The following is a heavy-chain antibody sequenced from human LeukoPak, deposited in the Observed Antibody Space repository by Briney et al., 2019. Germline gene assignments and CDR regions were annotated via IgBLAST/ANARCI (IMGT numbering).Heavy chain of an antibody. CDR3: ARDLGYDFWSGYPYGMDV. J-gene: IGHJ6*02. CDR1: GGSISSYY. V-gene: IGHV4-59*01. CDR2: IYYSGST. D-gene: IGHD3-3*01. Sequence: PSETLSLTCTVSGGSISSYYWSWIRQPPGKGLEWIGYIYYSGSTNYNPSLKSRVTISVDTSKNQFSPKLSSVTAADTAVYYCARDLGYDFWSGYPYGMDVWGQGTTVTVSS.